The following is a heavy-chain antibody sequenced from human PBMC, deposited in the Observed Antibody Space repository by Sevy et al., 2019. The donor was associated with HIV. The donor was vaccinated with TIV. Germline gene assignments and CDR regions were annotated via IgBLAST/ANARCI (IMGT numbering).Heavy chain of an antibody. D-gene: IGHD2-2*02. Sequence: SETLSLTCAVSGGSFSGFSWNWIRQPPGKGLEWIGEVNHYSPSLKSRATISLDTSTNQFSLKLHSVTAADTAFYFCARGVERVVPSPILGLGPWSKYWSFDLWGRGTLVTVSS. CDR1: GGSFSGFS. CDR2: VNH. CDR3: ARGVERVVPSPILGLGPWSKYWSFDL. J-gene: IGHJ2*01. V-gene: IGHV4-34*01.